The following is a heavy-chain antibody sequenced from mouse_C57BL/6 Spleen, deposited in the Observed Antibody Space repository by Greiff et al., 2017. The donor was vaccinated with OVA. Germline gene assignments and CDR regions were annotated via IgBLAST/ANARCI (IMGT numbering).Heavy chain of an antibody. CDR3: TTRTLSRNYFDY. Sequence: VQLQQSGAELVRPGASVKLSCTASGFNIKDYYMHWVKQRPEQGLEWIGRIDPEDGDTEYAPKFQGKATMTADTSSNTAYLQLSSLTSEDTAVYYCTTRTLSRNYFDYWGQGTTLTVSS. V-gene: IGHV14-1*01. J-gene: IGHJ2*01. CDR2: IDPEDGDT. CDR1: GFNIKDYY. D-gene: IGHD6-5*01.